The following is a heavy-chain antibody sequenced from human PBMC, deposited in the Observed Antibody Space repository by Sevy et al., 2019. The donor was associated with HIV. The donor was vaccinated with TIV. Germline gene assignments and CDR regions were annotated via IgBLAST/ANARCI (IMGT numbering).Heavy chain of an antibody. V-gene: IGHV3-7*01. D-gene: IGHD3-10*01. CDR3: ARGYGNSPFYY. J-gene: IGHJ4*02. CDR2: IKQDGSEK. Sequence: GGSLRLSCAASGFTFSSYWMSWVRQAPGKGLEWVASIKQDGSEKYYVDSVKGRFTIFRDSAKKSLYLQMNSLRAEDTAVYYCARGYGNSPFYYWGQGTLVTVSS. CDR1: GFTFSSYW.